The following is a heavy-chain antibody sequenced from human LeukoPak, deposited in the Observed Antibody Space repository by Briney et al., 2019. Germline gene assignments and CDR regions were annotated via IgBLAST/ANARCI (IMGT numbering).Heavy chain of an antibody. CDR2: IVVGSGNT. CDR1: GFTFTSSA. J-gene: IGHJ4*02. CDR3: AAGYSSSWYGAIDY. V-gene: IGHV1-58*02. D-gene: IGHD6-13*01. Sequence: VASVKVSCKASGFTFTSSAMQWVRQARGQRLEWIGWIVVGSGNTNYAQKFQERVTITRDMSTSTAYMELSSLRSEDTAVYYCAAGYSSSWYGAIDYWGQGTLVTVSS.